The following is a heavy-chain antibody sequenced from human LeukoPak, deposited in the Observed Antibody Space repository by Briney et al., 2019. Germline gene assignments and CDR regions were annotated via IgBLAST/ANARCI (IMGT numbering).Heavy chain of an antibody. D-gene: IGHD6-13*01. CDR1: GYTFTSYD. CDR2: MNPNSGNT. V-gene: IGHV1-8*01. J-gene: IGHJ4*02. Sequence: ASVKVSCKASGYTFTSYDINWVRQATGRGLEWMGWMNPNSGNTGYAQKFQGRVTMTRNTSISTAYMELSSLRSEDTAVYYCARGPPVAGAAAGYYFDYWGQGTLVTVSS. CDR3: ARGPPVAGAAAGYYFDY.